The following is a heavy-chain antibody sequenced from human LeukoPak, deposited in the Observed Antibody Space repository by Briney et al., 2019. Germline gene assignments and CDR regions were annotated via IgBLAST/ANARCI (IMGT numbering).Heavy chain of an antibody. Sequence: PSETLSLTCAVSGGSISSYYWSWIRQPPGKGLEWIGYIYYSGSTNHNPSLKSRVTISVDTSKNQFSLKLSSVTAADTAVYYCARVDTAMVHYYYYYYMDVWGKGTTVTVSS. V-gene: IGHV4-59*01. CDR1: GGSISSYY. J-gene: IGHJ6*03. CDR3: ARVDTAMVHYYYYYYMDV. D-gene: IGHD5-18*01. CDR2: IYYSGST.